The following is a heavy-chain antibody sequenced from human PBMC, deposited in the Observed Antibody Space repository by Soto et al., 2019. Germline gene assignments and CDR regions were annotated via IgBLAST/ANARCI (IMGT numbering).Heavy chain of an antibody. CDR3: ARQTPLASVDY. J-gene: IGHJ4*02. D-gene: IGHD3-16*01. CDR2: ISSSGSPI. CDR1: GFPFSGES. V-gene: IGHV3-48*02. Sequence: GGSLRLSCAASGFPFSGESMNWVRQAPGKGLEWISHISSSGSPIRYADSVRGRFTISRDNAKNILYLQMDSLRDEDTAVYYCARQTPLASVDYWGQGTLVTVSS.